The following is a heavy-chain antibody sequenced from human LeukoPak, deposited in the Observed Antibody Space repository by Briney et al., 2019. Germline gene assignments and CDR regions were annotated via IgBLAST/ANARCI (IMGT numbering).Heavy chain of an antibody. CDR1: GFTVSTYY. V-gene: IGHV3-53*01. CDR3: ARVGDHFHWNLDL. D-gene: IGHD3-3*02. Sequence: GGSLRLSCAASGFTVSTYYMNWVRQAPGKGLEWVSIIYSGGTTYYADSVKGRFTISRDTSKNTLSLQMSSLRAKDTAVYFCARVGDHFHWNLDLWGRGTLVTVSS. J-gene: IGHJ2*01. CDR2: IYSGGTT.